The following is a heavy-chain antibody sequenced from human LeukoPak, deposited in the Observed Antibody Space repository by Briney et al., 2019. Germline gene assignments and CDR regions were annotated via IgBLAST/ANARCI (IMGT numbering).Heavy chain of an antibody. CDR2: IYYSGST. D-gene: IGHD2-15*01. CDR3: ARLSLGDVVVVTATPDY. J-gene: IGHJ4*02. CDR1: GGSISSSSYY. Sequence: SETLSLTCTVSGGSISSSSYYWGWIRQPPGKGLEWIGRIYYSGSTYYNPSLKSRVTISVDTSKNQFSLKLSSVTAADTAVYYCARLSLGDVVVVTATPDYWGQGTLVTVSS. V-gene: IGHV4-39*01.